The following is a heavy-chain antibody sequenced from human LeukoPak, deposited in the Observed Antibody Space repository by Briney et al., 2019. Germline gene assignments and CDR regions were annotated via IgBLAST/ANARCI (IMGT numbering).Heavy chain of an antibody. V-gene: IGHV3-30-3*01. CDR1: GFTFSSYA. J-gene: IGHJ4*02. CDR2: ISYDGSNK. Sequence: GGSLRLSRAASGFTFSSYAMHWVRQAPGKGLEWVAVISYDGSNKYYADSVKGRFTISRDNSKNTLYLQMNSLRAEDTAVFYCARDYYDSSGYYSAFDSWGQGTLVTVSS. D-gene: IGHD3-22*01. CDR3: ARDYYDSSGYYSAFDS.